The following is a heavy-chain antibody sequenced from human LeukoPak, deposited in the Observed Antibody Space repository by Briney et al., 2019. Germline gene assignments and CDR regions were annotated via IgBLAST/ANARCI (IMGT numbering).Heavy chain of an antibody. CDR2: IGGSGHST. D-gene: IGHD3-22*01. CDR3: ARGRYYYDSSGYYPFWFDY. J-gene: IGHJ4*02. V-gene: IGHV3-23*01. CDR1: GFIFSSYA. Sequence: GGSLRLSCAASGFIFSSYAMSWVRQAPGKGLEWVSAIGGSGHSTSYADSVKGRFTISRDNAKNTLYLQMNSLRAEDTAVYYCARGRYYYDSSGYYPFWFDYWGQGTLVTVSS.